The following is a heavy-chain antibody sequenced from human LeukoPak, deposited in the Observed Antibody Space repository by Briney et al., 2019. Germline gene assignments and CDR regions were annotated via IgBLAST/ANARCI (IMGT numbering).Heavy chain of an antibody. CDR1: GYTFTSSD. D-gene: IGHD3-10*01. V-gene: IGHV1-8*01. J-gene: IGHJ6*03. Sequence: ASVKVSCKASGYTFTSSDINWVRQATGQGLEWMGWMNPNSGNTGYAQKFQGRVTMTRNTSISTAYMELSSLRSEDTAVYYCARDSSGGGYYYYMDVWGKGTTVTVSS. CDR3: ARDSSGGGYYYYMDV. CDR2: MNPNSGNT.